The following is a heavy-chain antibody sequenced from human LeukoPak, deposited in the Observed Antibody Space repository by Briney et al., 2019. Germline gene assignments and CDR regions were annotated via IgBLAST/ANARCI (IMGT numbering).Heavy chain of an antibody. CDR1: GITFSTNS. CDR2: IGDGDGTT. D-gene: IGHD3-10*01. V-gene: IGHV3-23*01. Sequence: GGSLRLSCAATGITFSTNSMSWVRQAPGRGLEWASAIGDGDGTTFYADSVKGRFSISRDNSKNTLYLQMSSLRDEDTAVYYCAKVTSGYWGQGTLVTVSS. J-gene: IGHJ4*02. CDR3: AKVTSGY.